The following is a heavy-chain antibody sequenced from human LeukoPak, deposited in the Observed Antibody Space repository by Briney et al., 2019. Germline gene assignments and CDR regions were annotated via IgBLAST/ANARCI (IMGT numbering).Heavy chain of an antibody. CDR3: ANFLYYDILTGYSLTDY. CDR2: ISGSGGST. V-gene: IGHV3-23*01. D-gene: IGHD3-9*01. CDR1: GFTFSSYA. J-gene: IGHJ4*02. Sequence: GRSLRLSCAASGFTFSSYAMSWVRQAPGKELEWVSAISGSGGSTYYADSVKGRFTISRDNSKNTLYLQMNSLRAEDTAVYYCANFLYYDILTGYSLTDYWGQGTLVTVSS.